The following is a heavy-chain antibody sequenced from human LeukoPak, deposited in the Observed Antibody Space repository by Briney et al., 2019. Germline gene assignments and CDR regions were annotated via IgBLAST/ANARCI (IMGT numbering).Heavy chain of an antibody. CDR3: VRDGQGSTPLDY. J-gene: IGHJ4*02. D-gene: IGHD2-15*01. V-gene: IGHV3-74*01. CDR2: ISTDGSRP. Sequence: PGGSLRLSCAASGFTFSSHWMHWVRQAPGKGLVWVSGISTDGSRPRYADSVNGRFTISRDNAKNTLYLQMNSLRAEDTAVYFCVRDGQGSTPLDYWGQGTLVTVS. CDR1: GFTFSSHW.